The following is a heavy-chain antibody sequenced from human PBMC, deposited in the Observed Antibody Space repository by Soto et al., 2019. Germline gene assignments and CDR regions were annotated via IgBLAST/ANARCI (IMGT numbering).Heavy chain of an antibody. V-gene: IGHV3-30*18. CDR3: VKDGSSGWPYYYGLDV. J-gene: IGHJ6*02. CDR2: ISYDGSNK. D-gene: IGHD6-19*01. CDR1: GFPFNSYG. Sequence: GGTLRLSCAASGFPFNSYGMHWVRQAPGKGLEWVAVISYDGSNKYYADSVKGRFTIARDNSKNTLYLQMSSLRAEDTAVYYCVKDGSSGWPYYYGLDVWGQGT.